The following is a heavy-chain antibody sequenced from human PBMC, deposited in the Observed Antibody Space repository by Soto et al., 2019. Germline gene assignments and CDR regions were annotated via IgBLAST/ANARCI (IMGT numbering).Heavy chain of an antibody. CDR2: ISGSGGRT. D-gene: IGHD4-17*01. J-gene: IGHJ3*02. Sequence: GGSLRLSCAASEFTFSNYAMSWVRQAPGKGPEWVSGISGSGGRTYYADSVKGRFTISRDNSNNALFLQMNSLRAEDTALYYCAKDPNGDYVGAFDIWGRGTMVTV. CDR1: EFTFSNYA. CDR3: AKDPNGDYVGAFDI. V-gene: IGHV3-23*01.